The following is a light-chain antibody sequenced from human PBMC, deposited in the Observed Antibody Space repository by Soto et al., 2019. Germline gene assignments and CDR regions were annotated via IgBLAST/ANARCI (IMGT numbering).Light chain of an antibody. V-gene: IGKV3-15*01. J-gene: IGKJ2*03. CDR3: QQYGNWPEYS. Sequence: ETVVTQSPFTLSVSPEEAATLSCRTSQSVGYNLAWYQQKPGQAPRPLIYGASTRFTGSPARVIGSGCCTEFTLTITSLESEDFAVYYCQQYGNWPEYSFGQGTKLQIK. CDR1: QSVGYN. CDR2: GAS.